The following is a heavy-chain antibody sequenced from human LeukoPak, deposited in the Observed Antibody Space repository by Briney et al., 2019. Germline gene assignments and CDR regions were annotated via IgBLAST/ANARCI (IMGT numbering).Heavy chain of an antibody. CDR3: ARTEYFFDH. D-gene: IGHD3-10*01. Sequence: SGTLSLTCTVSGVSFSSYYWSWIRQPPGKRLEWIGYIYYSGSSNYNPSLKSRVSMSVDTSKNQFSLKLNSVTAADTALYYCARTEYFFDHWGQGTLVTVSS. V-gene: IGHV4-59*01. CDR1: GVSFSSYY. J-gene: IGHJ4*02. CDR2: IYYSGSS.